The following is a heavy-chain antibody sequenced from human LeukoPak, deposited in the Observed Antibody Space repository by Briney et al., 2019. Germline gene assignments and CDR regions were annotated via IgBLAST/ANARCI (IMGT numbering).Heavy chain of an antibody. CDR1: GYTFSSYA. CDR3: ARDNSVRDEAWWFNP. V-gene: IGHV1-3*03. D-gene: IGHD5-24*01. J-gene: IGHJ5*02. Sequence: ASVKVSCKASGYTFSSYAIHWVRQAPGQRLEWMGCIKVGNGKTKYSQEFQGRVTITRDTSANTAYIELSSLRSEDMAVYYCARDNSVRDEAWWFNPWGQGTLVTVSS. CDR2: IKVGNGKT.